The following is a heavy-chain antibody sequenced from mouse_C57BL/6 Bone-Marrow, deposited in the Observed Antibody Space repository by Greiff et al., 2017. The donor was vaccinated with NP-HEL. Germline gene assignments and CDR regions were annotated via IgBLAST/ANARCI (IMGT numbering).Heavy chain of an antibody. V-gene: IGHV1-75*01. CDR2: IFPGSGST. Sequence: QVQLQQSGPELVKPGASVKISCKASGYTFTDYYINWVKQRPGQGLEWIGWIFPGSGSTYYNEKFKGKATLTVDKSSSTAYMLLSSLTSEDSAVYFCAAFRRYGSSYDWYFDVWGTGTTVTVSS. CDR3: AAFRRYGSSYDWYFDV. J-gene: IGHJ1*03. CDR1: GYTFTDYY. D-gene: IGHD1-1*01.